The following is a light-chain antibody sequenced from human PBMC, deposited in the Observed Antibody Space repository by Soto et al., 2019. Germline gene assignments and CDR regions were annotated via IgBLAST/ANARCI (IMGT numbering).Light chain of an antibody. CDR2: EVS. CDR3: RSYARSNNV. J-gene: IGLJ1*01. V-gene: IGLV2-8*01. Sequence: QSALTQPPSASGSPGQSVTISCTGTSSDVGGYNYVSWYQQHPGKAPKLMIYEVSKRPSGVPDRFSGSKSGNTASLTVSGLQGEDEVDFFCRSYARSNNVFGAGTKLTVL. CDR1: SSDVGGYNY.